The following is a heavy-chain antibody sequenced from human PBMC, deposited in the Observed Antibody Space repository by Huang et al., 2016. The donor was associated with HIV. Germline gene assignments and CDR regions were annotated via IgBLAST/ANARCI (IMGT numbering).Heavy chain of an antibody. CDR1: GFTFSSYG. CDR2: ISDDEDNK. Sequence: QLLLIESGGGVVQPGRSLRLSCAASGFTFSSYGMHWVRQAPGKGLEWVAVISDDEDNKYYADSVRGRFTISRDNSKNTLYLQMNSLRIEDTAVYYCARGPIRFLAWLLNFDYWGQGALVTVSS. D-gene: IGHD3-3*01. J-gene: IGHJ4*02. V-gene: IGHV3-30*03. CDR3: ARGPIRFLAWLLNFDY.